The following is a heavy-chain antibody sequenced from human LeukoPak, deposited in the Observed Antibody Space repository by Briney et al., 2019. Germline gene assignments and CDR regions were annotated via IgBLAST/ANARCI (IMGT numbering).Heavy chain of an antibody. J-gene: IGHJ3*02. Sequence: SETLSLTCAVYGGSFSGYYWSWIRQPPGKGLEWIGEINHSGSTNYNPSLKSRVTISVDTSKNQFSLKLSSVTAADTAVYYCARCSRDAFDIWGQGTMVTVSS. CDR2: INHSGST. CDR3: ARCSRDAFDI. CDR1: GGSFSGYY. V-gene: IGHV4-34*01.